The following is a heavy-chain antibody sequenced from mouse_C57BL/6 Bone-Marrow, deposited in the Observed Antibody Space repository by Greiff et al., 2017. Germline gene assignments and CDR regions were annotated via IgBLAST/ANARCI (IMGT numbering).Heavy chain of an antibody. V-gene: IGHV14-4*01. CDR2: IDPAIGDT. CDR3: SSFDGNYFDF. Sequence: EVMLVESGAELVRPGASVKLSCTASGFNIKDDYIHWVKQRPEQGLEWIGWIDPAIGDTEYASKFQGKATMPSDTSSNTAYLQLSSLTSEDTAVYYCSSFDGNYFDFWGQGTPLTVAS. D-gene: IGHD2-3*01. CDR1: GFNIKDDY. J-gene: IGHJ2*01.